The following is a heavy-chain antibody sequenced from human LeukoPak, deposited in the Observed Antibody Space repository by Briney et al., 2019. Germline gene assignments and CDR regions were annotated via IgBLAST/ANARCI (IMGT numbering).Heavy chain of an antibody. CDR1: GFTLSSYW. D-gene: IGHD6-19*01. V-gene: IGHV3-7*01. CDR3: ARDVVAVAGPFFDY. J-gene: IGHJ4*02. CDR2: IKQDGSEK. Sequence: GGSLRLSCAASGFTLSSYWMSWVRQAPGEGREWVANIKQDGSEKYYVDSVKGRFTISRDNAKNSLYLQMNSLRAEDTAVYYCARDVVAVAGPFFDYWGQGTLVTVSS.